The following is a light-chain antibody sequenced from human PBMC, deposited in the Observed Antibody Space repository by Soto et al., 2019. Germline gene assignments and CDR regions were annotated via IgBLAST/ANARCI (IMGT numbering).Light chain of an antibody. CDR2: HAS. CDR3: QQYNNWPPWT. Sequence: EIVMTQSPVSLSVSPGERATLSCRASQRVSTKLAWYQQKPGQAPRLLIYHASIRAAGIPARFSGSGSGTEFTLPISSLQSVDFAVYHCQQYNNWPPWTFGQGTKVEIK. V-gene: IGKV3D-15*01. CDR1: QRVSTK. J-gene: IGKJ1*01.